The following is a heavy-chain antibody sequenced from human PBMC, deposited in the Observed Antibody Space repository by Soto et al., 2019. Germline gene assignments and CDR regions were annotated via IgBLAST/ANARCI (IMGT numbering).Heavy chain of an antibody. V-gene: IGHV3-74*01. Sequence: EVQLVESGGGLVQPGGSLRLSCAASGLTFGSYWMHWVRHASGKGLVWVSRISTEGSGTTYADSVKGRFTISRDNPKHTLYMHMNSVRYEDTTVYYCARAPSSSGWWGFDYWGHGSLVTASS. J-gene: IGHJ4*01. CDR1: GLTFGSYW. CDR2: ISTEGSGT. D-gene: IGHD6-19*01. CDR3: ARAPSSSGWWGFDY.